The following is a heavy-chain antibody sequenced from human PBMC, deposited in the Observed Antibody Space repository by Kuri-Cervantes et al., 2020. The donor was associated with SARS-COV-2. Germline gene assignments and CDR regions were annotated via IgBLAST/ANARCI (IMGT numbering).Heavy chain of an antibody. CDR2: IWHDGSNK. V-gene: IGHV3-33*01. D-gene: IGHD3-22*01. J-gene: IGHJ4*02. CDR1: GFTFSSYG. CDR3: TTDGVTMIVVEDY. Sequence: GESLKISCAASGFTFSSYGMHWVRQAPGKGLEWVAVIWHDGSNKYYADSVKGRFTISRDNSKNTLYLQMNSLKTEDTAVYYCTTDGVTMIVVEDYWGQGTLVTVSS.